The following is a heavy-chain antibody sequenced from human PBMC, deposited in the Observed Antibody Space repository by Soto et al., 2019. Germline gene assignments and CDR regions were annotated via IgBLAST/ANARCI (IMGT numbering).Heavy chain of an antibody. CDR2: IYYSGST. D-gene: IGHD3-22*01. V-gene: IGHV4-59*01. J-gene: IGHJ4*02. CDR3: ARDLPDSSGYYYFDY. CDR1: GGSISSYY. Sequence: QVQLQESGPGLVKPSETLSLTCTVSGGSISSYYWSWIRQPPGKGLEWIGYIYYSGSTNYNPSLKSRVTISVDTSKNQFSLKLSSVTAADTAVYYCARDLPDSSGYYYFDYWGQGTLVTVSS.